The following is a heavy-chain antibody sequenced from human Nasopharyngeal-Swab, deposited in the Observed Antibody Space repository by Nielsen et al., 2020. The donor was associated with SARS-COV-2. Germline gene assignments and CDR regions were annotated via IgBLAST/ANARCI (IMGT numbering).Heavy chain of an antibody. J-gene: IGHJ4*02. CDR1: GFTFSSYW. V-gene: IGHV3-7*03. Sequence: GESLKISCAASGFTFSSYWMSWVRQAPGKGLEWVANIKEDGSEKYYVVSVKGRFTISRDNAKNSLYLQMNSLRAEDTAVYYCAGGNSADHWGQGTLVTVSS. CDR3: AGGNSADH. CDR2: IKEDGSEK. D-gene: IGHD4-23*01.